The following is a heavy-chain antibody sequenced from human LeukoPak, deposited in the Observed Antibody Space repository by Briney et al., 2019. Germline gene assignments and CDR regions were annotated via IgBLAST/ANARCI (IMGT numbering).Heavy chain of an antibody. CDR2: ISDRGDST. D-gene: IGHD2-2*01. CDR1: GSTFNNYA. J-gene: IGHJ6*02. Sequence: GGSLRLSCAASGSTFNNYAMTWVRQASGKGLEWVSIISDRGDSTYYADSVKGRFTISRDNSKNTLYLQMSSLRAEDTAVYYCVKYQNRPYYHYPMDVWGQGTTVTVSS. V-gene: IGHV3-23*01. CDR3: VKYQNRPYYHYPMDV.